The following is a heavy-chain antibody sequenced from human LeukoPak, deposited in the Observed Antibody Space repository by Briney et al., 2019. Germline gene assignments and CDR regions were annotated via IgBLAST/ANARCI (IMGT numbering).Heavy chain of an antibody. CDR3: ARVAAAGTYFDY. D-gene: IGHD6-13*01. J-gene: IGHJ4*02. CDR2: IYYNGLT. CDR1: DGSISNYY. Sequence: PSETLSLTCSVSDGSISNYYWTWIRQPPGKGLEWIGYIYYNGLTNSNPSLKSRVTISLDKSKNQFSLKLSSITAADTAVYYCARVAAAGTYFDYWDQGTLVTVSS. V-gene: IGHV4-59*01.